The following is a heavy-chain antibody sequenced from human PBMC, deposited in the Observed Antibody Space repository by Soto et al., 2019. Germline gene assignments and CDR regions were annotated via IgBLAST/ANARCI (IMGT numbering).Heavy chain of an antibody. Sequence: GGSLRLSCAASGFTFSSYAMHWVRQAPGKGLEWVAVISYDGSNKYYADSVKGRFTISRDNSKNTLYLQMNSLRAEDTAVYYCARVRLSTAVAAYYFDYWGQGTLVTVSS. CDR2: ISYDGSNK. D-gene: IGHD6-19*01. CDR3: ARVRLSTAVAAYYFDY. CDR1: GFTFSSYA. V-gene: IGHV3-30-3*01. J-gene: IGHJ4*02.